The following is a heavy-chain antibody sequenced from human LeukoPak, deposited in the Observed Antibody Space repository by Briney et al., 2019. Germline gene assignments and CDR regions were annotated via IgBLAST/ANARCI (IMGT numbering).Heavy chain of an antibody. D-gene: IGHD1-26*01. V-gene: IGHV4-39*07. CDR3: ARDRETFDY. J-gene: IGHJ4*02. CDR1: GGSISSSSYY. Sequence: SETLSLTCTVSGGSISSSSYYWGWIRQPPGKGLEWIGSIYYSGSTYYNPSLESRGTISVDTSKNQFSLKLTSVTAADTAVYYCARDRETFDYWGQGTLVTVSS. CDR2: IYYSGST.